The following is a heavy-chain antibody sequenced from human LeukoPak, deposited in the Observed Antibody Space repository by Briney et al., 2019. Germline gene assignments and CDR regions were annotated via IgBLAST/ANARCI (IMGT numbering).Heavy chain of an antibody. Sequence: SETLSLTCAVYGGSFGGYYWSWIRQPPGKGLEWIGEINHSGSTNYNPSLKSRVTISVDTSKNQFSLKLSSVTAADTAVYYCARFGYCSGGSCYGEDYWGQGTLVTVSS. V-gene: IGHV4-34*01. CDR2: INHSGST. J-gene: IGHJ4*02. D-gene: IGHD2-15*01. CDR1: GGSFGGYY. CDR3: ARFGYCSGGSCYGEDY.